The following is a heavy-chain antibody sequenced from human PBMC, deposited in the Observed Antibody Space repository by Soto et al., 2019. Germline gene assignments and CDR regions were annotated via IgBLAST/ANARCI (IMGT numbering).Heavy chain of an antibody. D-gene: IGHD3-22*01. CDR1: GFIFSTYG. V-gene: IGHV3-30*18. Sequence: PGGSLRLSCEASGFIFSTYGMHWVRQPPGKGLEWVAVISYDGDKIYYADSVKGRFTISRDNSKNTLYLQMNSLGAEDTALYYCAKDSYYDGGGYIDSWGQGTPVTVSS. J-gene: IGHJ4*02. CDR2: ISYDGDKI. CDR3: AKDSYYDGGGYIDS.